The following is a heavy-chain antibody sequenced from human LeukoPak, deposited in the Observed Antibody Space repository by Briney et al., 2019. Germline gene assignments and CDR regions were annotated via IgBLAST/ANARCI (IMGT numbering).Heavy chain of an antibody. V-gene: IGHV4-59*01. CDR3: ARTNYGGNSIYYYYMDV. CDR1: GGSISNYY. Sequence: SETLSLTCTASGGSISNYYWSWIRQPPGKGLEWIGYIYYSGSTNYNPSLKSRVTVSVDRSKNQFSLKLSSVTAADTAVYYCARTNYGGNSIYYYYMDVWGKGTTVTVSS. D-gene: IGHD4-23*01. J-gene: IGHJ6*03. CDR2: IYYSGST.